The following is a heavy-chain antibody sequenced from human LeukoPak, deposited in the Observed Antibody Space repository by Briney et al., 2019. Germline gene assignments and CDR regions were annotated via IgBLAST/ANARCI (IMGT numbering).Heavy chain of an antibody. J-gene: IGHJ4*02. V-gene: IGHV3-11*06. Sequence: PGGSLRLSCAASGFTFSDHYIDWVRQAPGKGLEWVSCISSSSSYIYYADSVKGRFTISRDNAKNSLYLQMNSLRAEDTAVYYCARAHNWKYGSFDFWGQGTLVTVSS. CDR1: GFTFSDHY. CDR3: ARAHNWKYGSFDF. CDR2: ISSSSSYI. D-gene: IGHD1-7*01.